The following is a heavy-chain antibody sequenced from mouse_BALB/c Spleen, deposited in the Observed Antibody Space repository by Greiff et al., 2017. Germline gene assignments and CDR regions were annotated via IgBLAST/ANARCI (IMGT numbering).Heavy chain of an antibody. CDR1: GFSLSRYS. V-gene: IGHV2-6-4*01. CDR3: ARKGLYDGYFAY. D-gene: IGHD2-3*01. Sequence: VMLVESGPGLVAPSQSLSISCTVSGFSLSRYSVHWVRQPPGKGLEWLGMIWGGGSTDYYSALNSSLSISKDNSKSQVFLKMNSLQTDDTAMYYCARKGLYDGYFAYWGQGTLVTVSA. CDR2: IWGGGST. J-gene: IGHJ3*01.